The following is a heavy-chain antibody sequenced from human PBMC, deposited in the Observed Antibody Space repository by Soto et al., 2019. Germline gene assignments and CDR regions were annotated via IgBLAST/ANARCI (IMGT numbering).Heavy chain of an antibody. CDR1: GFTFSSYS. CDR3: ARDHRYCSGSSCHPYYYYYGMDV. D-gene: IGHD2-15*01. CDR2: ISGTSDYI. V-gene: IGHV3-21*01. J-gene: IGHJ6*02. Sequence: PGGSLRLSCAASGFTFSSYSMNWVRQAPGRGLEWVAAISGTSDYIYYADSVKGRFTISRDSAKTSLYIQMNSLRAEDTAVYYCARDHRYCSGSSCHPYYYYYGMDVWGQGTTVTVSS.